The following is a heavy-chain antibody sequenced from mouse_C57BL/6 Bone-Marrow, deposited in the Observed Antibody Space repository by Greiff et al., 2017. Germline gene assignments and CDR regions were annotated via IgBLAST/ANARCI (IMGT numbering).Heavy chain of an antibody. CDR1: GYTFTSYD. CDR3: AQARSN. Sequence: VHLVESGPELVKPGASVKLSCKASGYTFTSYDINWVKQRPGQGLEWIGWIYPRDGSTKYNEKFKGKATLTVDTSSSTAYMELHSLTSEDSAVYFCAQARSNWGQGTTLTVSS. CDR2: IYPRDGST. V-gene: IGHV1-85*01. J-gene: IGHJ2*01.